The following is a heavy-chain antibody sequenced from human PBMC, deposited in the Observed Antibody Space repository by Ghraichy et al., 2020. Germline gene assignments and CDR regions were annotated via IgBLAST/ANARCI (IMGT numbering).Heavy chain of an antibody. CDR2: TYYRSKWYN. J-gene: IGHJ4*02. CDR3: ARDPYSTGSGLTSNYYFDY. D-gene: IGHD6-19*01. CDR1: GDSVSSNIAA. V-gene: IGHV6-1*01. Sequence: QTLSLTCAISGDSVSSNIAAWNWIRQSPSRGLEWLGRTYYRSKWYNDYAVSVRSRITINPDTSKNQFSLQLNSVTPEDTAVYYCARDPYSTGSGLTSNYYFDYWGQGTLVTVSS.